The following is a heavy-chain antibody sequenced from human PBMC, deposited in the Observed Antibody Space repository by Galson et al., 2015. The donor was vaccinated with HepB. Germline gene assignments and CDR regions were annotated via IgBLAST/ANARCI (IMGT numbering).Heavy chain of an antibody. CDR3: ARDFGAFGTGYGIDV. V-gene: IGHV3-21*01. CDR2: IGTTRSNI. D-gene: IGHD3-10*01. CDR1: GFTFSTYS. J-gene: IGHJ6*02. Sequence: SLRLSCAASGFTFSTYSMNWVRQAPGKGLEWVSCIGTTRSNIYYADSVKGRFTISRDNAENSLYLQMNSLRVDDTAIYYCARDFGAFGTGYGIDVWGQGNKVTVSS.